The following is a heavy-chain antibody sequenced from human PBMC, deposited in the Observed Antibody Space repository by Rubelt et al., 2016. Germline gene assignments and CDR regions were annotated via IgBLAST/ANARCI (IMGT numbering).Heavy chain of an antibody. V-gene: IGHV7-4-1*02. CDR2: INTNTGNP. D-gene: IGHD5-12*01. CDR1: GYTFTSYA. J-gene: IGHJ4*02. CDR3: ARGARSGYDWGPGY. Sequence: QVQLVQSGSELKKPGASVKVSCKASGYTFTSYAMNWVRQAPGQGLEWMGWINTNTGNPTLSRGFTGRFVFSLDTSVSTAYLQISSLKAEDTAVYYCARGARSGYDWGPGYWGQGTLVTVSS.